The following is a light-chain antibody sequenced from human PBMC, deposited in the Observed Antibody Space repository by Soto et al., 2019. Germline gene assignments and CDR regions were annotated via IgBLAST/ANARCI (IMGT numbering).Light chain of an antibody. V-gene: IGKV1-39*01. Sequence: DIQMTQSPSSLSASVGDRVTITCRASQSISSYLNWYQHKPGRAPDLLIYAASSLQSGVPSRSSGSGSGTDFTLTIISLQPEDFATYFCQQSYNIPLTFGGGTKVEIK. CDR2: AAS. CDR3: QQSYNIPLT. CDR1: QSISSY. J-gene: IGKJ4*01.